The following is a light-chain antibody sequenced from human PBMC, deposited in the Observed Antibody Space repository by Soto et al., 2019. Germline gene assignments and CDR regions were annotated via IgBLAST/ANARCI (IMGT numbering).Light chain of an antibody. J-gene: IGLJ3*02. CDR3: QSYASSMSGSV. CDR1: SSNIGAGYD. V-gene: IGLV1-40*01. CDR2: GNN. Sequence: QAVVTQPPSVSGAPGQRVTISCTGSSSNIGAGYDVHWYQQLPGTAPKLLIYGNNNRPSGVPDRFSGSKSGTSASLAITGLQAEDEADYYCQSYASSMSGSVFGGGTKVTVL.